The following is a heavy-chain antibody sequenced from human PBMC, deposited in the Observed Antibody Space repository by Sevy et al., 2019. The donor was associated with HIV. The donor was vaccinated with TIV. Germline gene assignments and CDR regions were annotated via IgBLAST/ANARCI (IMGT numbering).Heavy chain of an antibody. CDR1: GFTFSSYG. V-gene: IGHV3-33*01. D-gene: IGHD3-16*02. CDR2: IWYDGSNK. Sequence: GGSLRLSCAASGFTFSSYGMHWVRQAPGKGLEWVAVIWYDGSNKYYADSVKGRFTISRDNSKNTQYLQMNSLRAEDTAVYYCAREGITFGGVIGPFDYWGQGTLVTVSS. CDR3: AREGITFGGVIGPFDY. J-gene: IGHJ4*02.